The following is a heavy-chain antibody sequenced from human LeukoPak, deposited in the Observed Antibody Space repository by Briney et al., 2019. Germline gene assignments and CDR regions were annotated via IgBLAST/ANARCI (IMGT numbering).Heavy chain of an antibody. CDR3: AKGDAYLDS. CDR2: ISSSSSYI. V-gene: IGHV3-21*01. J-gene: IGHJ5*01. CDR1: GFTFSSYS. D-gene: IGHD5-24*01. Sequence: GGSLRLSCAASGFTFSSYSMNWVRQAPGKGLEWVSSISSSSSYIYYADSMKGRFTISRDNSKNTLYLQMNSLRAEDTAVYYCAKGDAYLDSWGQGPLVTVSS.